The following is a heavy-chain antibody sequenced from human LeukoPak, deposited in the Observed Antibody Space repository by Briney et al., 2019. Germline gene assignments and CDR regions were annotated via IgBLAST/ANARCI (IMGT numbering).Heavy chain of an antibody. Sequence: SETLSLTCTVSGGSISSGGYYWSWIRQHPGKGLEWLGYIYYSGNTYSNPSLKSRVTISVDTSKNQFSLKLSSVTAADTAVYYCARDKGLRYGYSLLDYWGQGTLVTVSS. CDR1: GGSISSGGYY. D-gene: IGHD5-24*01. CDR3: ARDKGLRYGYSLLDY. V-gene: IGHV4-31*03. CDR2: IYYSGNT. J-gene: IGHJ4*02.